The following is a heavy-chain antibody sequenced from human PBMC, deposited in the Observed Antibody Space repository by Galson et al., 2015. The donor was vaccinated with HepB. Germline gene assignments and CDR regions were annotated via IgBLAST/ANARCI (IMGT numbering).Heavy chain of an antibody. CDR3: ARDRAGYCSSTSCYWVENWFDP. V-gene: IGHV6-1*01. D-gene: IGHD2-2*01. CDR2: TYYRSKWYN. J-gene: IGHJ5*02. Sequence: CAISGDSVSSNSAAWNWIRQSPSRGLEWLGRTYYRSKWYNDYAVSVKSRITINPDTSKNQFSLQLNSVTPEDTAVYYCARDRAGYCSSTSCYWVENWFDPWGQGTLVTVSS. CDR1: GDSVSSNSAA.